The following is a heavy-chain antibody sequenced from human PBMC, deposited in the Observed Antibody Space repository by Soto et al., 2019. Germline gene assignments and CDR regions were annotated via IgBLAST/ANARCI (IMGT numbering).Heavy chain of an antibody. CDR3: AKDAGNRGVIVGATHPKDYYYGMDV. V-gene: IGHV3-23*01. Sequence: HPGGSLRLSCAASGFTFSSYAMSWVRQAPGKGLEWVSAISGSGGSTYYADSVKGRFTTSRDNSKNTLYLQMNSLRAEDTAVYYCAKDAGNRGVIVGATHPKDYYYGMDVWGQGTTVTVSS. D-gene: IGHD1-26*01. CDR1: GFTFSSYA. CDR2: ISGSGGST. J-gene: IGHJ6*02.